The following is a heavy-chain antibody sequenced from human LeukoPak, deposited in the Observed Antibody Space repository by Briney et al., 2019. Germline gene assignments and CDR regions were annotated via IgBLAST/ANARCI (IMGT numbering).Heavy chain of an antibody. D-gene: IGHD2-2*01. CDR3: ARGYCSSTSCYKEPYYFDY. CDR2: IYYSGST. J-gene: IGHJ4*02. Sequence: SETLSLTCTVSGGSVSSGSYYWSWIRQPPGKGLEWIGYIYYSGSTNYNPSLKSRVTISVDTSKNQFSLKLSSVTAADTAVYYCARGYCSSTSCYKEPYYFDYWGQGTLVTVSS. CDR1: GGSVSSGSYY. V-gene: IGHV4-61*01.